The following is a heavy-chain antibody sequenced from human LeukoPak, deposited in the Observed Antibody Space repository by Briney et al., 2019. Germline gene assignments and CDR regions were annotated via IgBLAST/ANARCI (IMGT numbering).Heavy chain of an antibody. CDR3: ARTRGYYFDY. V-gene: IGHV1-46*01. CDR2: INPSGGSI. Sequence: ASVRVSCEASGYSFTNYYMHWVRQAPGQGLEWMGMINPSGGSITHAQKFQGRVTMTRDMSTSTVYMELSSLTSEDTAVYYCARTRGYYFDYWGQGTLVTVSS. J-gene: IGHJ4*02. CDR1: GYSFTNYY.